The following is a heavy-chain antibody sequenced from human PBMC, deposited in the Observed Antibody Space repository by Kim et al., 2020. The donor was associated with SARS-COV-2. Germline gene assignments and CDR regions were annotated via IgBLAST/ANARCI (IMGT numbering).Heavy chain of an antibody. V-gene: IGHV4-59*01. CDR1: GGSISSYY. J-gene: IGHJ4*02. D-gene: IGHD1-26*01. CDR2: TYYTGSA. CDR3: AREIRGGSYTN. Sequence: SETLSLTCTVSGGSISSYYWSWIRQPPGKGLEWIGYTYYTGSANYNPSLKSRVTISVDTSKNQFSLKLSSVTAADTAVYYCAREIRGGSYTNWSRGTLVTVSS.